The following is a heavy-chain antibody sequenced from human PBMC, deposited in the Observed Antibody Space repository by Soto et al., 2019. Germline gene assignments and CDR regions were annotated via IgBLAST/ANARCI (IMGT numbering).Heavy chain of an antibody. CDR3: AKDTGPTTRYHDFWSGYKSYYGMEV. CDR2: ISGSGGKT. J-gene: IGHJ6*01. D-gene: IGHD3-3*01. CDR1: EFTFFNYF. V-gene: IGHV3-23*01. Sequence: PWLSXRLSGVADEFTFFNYFFILFRLAPGKGLELVSAISGSGGKTYYAESVKGRFTISRDNSKNTLNLEMKSLRAEDTAVYFCAKDTGPTTRYHDFWSGYKSYYGMEVWGQRTTV.